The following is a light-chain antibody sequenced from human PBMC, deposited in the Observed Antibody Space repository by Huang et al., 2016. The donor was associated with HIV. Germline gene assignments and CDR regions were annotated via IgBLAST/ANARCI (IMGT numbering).Light chain of an antibody. V-gene: IGKV1-27*01. CDR3: QKYNSAPRT. CDR1: QGISNY. J-gene: IGKJ1*01. Sequence: DIQLTQSPSSLSASVWDRVTSTSRESQGISNYLAWYQQKPGKGPKLLIYAASTLQSGVPARFSGSGAGTDFTLTISSLQPEDVATYYCQKYNSAPRTFGQGTKVEIK. CDR2: AAS.